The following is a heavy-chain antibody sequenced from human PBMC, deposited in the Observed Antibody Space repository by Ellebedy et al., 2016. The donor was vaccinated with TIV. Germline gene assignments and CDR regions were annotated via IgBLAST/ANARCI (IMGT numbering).Heavy chain of an antibody. CDR1: GFTLSSYE. CDR3: ARARVPLFMGAFDI. Sequence: PGGSLRLTCAASGFTLSSYEMNRVRQAPGEGLEWVANIKQDGSEEYYVGSVKGRFSISRDNAKNSLYLQVNSLRAEDTAVYYWARARVPLFMGAFDIWGHGTTVTVSS. V-gene: IGHV3-7*03. J-gene: IGHJ3*02. CDR2: IKQDGSEE. D-gene: IGHD2-15*01.